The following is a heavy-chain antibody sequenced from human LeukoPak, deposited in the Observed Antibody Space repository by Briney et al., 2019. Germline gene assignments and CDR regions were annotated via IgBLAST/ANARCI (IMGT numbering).Heavy chain of an antibody. J-gene: IGHJ6*03. CDR1: GGSFSGYY. CDR3: ARVGSGYSYGYDYYYYMDV. V-gene: IGHV4-34*01. D-gene: IGHD5-18*01. CDR2: INHSGST. Sequence: SETLSLTCAVYGGSFSGYYWSWIRQPPGKGLEWVGEINHSGSTNYNPSLKSRVTISVDTSKNQSSLKRSSVTAADTAVYYCARVGSGYSYGYDYYYYMDVWGKGTTVAVSS.